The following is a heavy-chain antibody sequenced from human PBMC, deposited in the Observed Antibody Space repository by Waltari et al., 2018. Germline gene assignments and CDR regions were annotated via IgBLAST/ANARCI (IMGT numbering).Heavy chain of an antibody. V-gene: IGHV3-66*02. CDR1: GATIDSNY. J-gene: IGHJ1*01. D-gene: IGHD7-27*01. CDR2: IFADGTT. Sequence: SGGGLVQPGGSLRLSCPAPGATIDSNYMNWLRQAPGKGLEWISVIFADGTTHFADSVRGRFVISRDKSENTLYLQMNFVRADDSSVYYCTRGGHPNSWGQGTLVTVSS. CDR3: TRGGHPNS.